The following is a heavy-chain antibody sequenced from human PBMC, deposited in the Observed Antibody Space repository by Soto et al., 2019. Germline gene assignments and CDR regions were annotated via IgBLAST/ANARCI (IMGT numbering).Heavy chain of an antibody. CDR1: GGYFNDNY. J-gene: IGHJ5*02. D-gene: IGHD3-10*01. V-gene: IGHV4-34*01. CDR2: ISRSGTT. Sequence: QVQLQQWGAGLLKPSETLSLSCAVYGGYFNDNYYTWFRQPPGKGLEWIGEISRSGTTKYIPSLNSRASISFDTSKTQVSLKVTSVTAADTAVYYCATSLWFGTQVELWGQGALVTVSS. CDR3: ATSLWFGTQVEL.